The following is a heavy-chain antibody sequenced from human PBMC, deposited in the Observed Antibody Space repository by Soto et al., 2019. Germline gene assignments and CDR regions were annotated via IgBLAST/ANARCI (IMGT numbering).Heavy chain of an antibody. CDR2: INWNGGST. CDR1: GFAFDDYG. J-gene: IGHJ5*02. V-gene: IGHV3-20*04. Sequence: GGSLRLYCAASGFAFDDYGMSWVRQAPGKGLEWVSGINWNGGSTGYADSVKGRFTISRDNAKNSLYLQMNSLRAEDTALYYCARDSRLDSWELLAIDTLGQGDLVTVSS. D-gene: IGHD1-26*01. CDR3: ARDSRLDSWELLAIDT.